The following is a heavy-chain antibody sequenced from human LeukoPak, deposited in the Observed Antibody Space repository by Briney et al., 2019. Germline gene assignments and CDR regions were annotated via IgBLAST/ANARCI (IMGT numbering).Heavy chain of an antibody. J-gene: IGHJ4*02. D-gene: IGHD3-16*01. CDR2: INWNGSGA. V-gene: IGHV3-20*04. CDR3: ARDLDYDYVWGSPLY. Sequence: GGSLRLSCAASGFTFDDYGMSWVRQVPGKGLEWVSGINWNGSGAGYADSVKGRFTISRDNSENTLYLQMNSLRAEDTAVYYCARDLDYDYVWGSPLYWGQGTLVTASS. CDR1: GFTFDDYG.